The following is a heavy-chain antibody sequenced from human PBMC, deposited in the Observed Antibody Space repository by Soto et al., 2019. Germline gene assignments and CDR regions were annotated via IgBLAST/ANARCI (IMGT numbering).Heavy chain of an antibody. D-gene: IGHD6-13*01. V-gene: IGHV3-48*01. CDR1: GFTFRSYS. CDR3: ARHPERIAQIGWFDP. J-gene: IGHJ5*02. CDR2: ISSSSSTI. Sequence: PGGSLRLSCAASGFTFRSYSMNWVRQAPGKGLEWVSYISSSSSTIYYADSVKGRFTISRDNAKKSLYLQMNSLRAEDTAVYYCARHPERIAQIGWFDPWGQGTLVTVSS.